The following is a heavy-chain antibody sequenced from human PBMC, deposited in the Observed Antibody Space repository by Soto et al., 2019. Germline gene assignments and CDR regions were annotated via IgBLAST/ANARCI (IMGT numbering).Heavy chain of an antibody. Sequence: EVQLVESGGGLVKPGGSLRLSCAASGFTFSSYNMNWVRQAPGKGLEWVSSISSSGSYIYYADSVKGRFTISRDNAKNALYLQMNSLRAGGTAVYYCARWHQQPGFDYWGQGTLVTVSS. J-gene: IGHJ4*02. CDR1: GFTFSSYN. V-gene: IGHV3-21*01. D-gene: IGHD6-13*01. CDR2: ISSSGSYI. CDR3: ARWHQQPGFDY.